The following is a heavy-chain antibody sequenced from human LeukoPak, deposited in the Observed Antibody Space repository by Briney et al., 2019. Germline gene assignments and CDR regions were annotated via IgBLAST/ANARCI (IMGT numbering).Heavy chain of an antibody. CDR3: TRTLWSGRGHFLH. V-gene: IGHV4-34*01. Sequence: SETLSLTCAVYARSFSVYYTSWIRHPPGKGREWIGEINHSGSTNYNPSLKSLVTISVATFKTQFSLQLSSVTAAATAVYYCTRTLWSGRGHFLHWGQGTLVTVSS. CDR2: INHSGST. CDR1: ARSFSVYY. J-gene: IGHJ1*01. D-gene: IGHD1-14*01.